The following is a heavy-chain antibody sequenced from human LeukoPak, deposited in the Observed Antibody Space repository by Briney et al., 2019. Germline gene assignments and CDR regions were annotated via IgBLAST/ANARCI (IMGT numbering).Heavy chain of an antibody. V-gene: IGHV4-38-2*02. CDR1: GYSISSGYY. CDR2: IFHSGST. J-gene: IGHJ4*02. CDR3: ARDRGVAVAGPPGY. Sequence: MSSETLSLTCAVSGYSISSGYYWGWIRQPPGKGLEWVGSIFHSGSTYYNPSLKSRVTISVDTSKNQFPLKLSSVTAADTAVYYCARDRGVAVAGPPGYWGQGTLVTVSS. D-gene: IGHD6-19*01.